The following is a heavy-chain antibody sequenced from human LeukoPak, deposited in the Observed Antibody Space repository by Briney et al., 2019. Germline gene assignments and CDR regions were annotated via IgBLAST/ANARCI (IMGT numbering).Heavy chain of an antibody. Sequence: SQTLSLTCAISGDSVSSNSAAWNWIRQSPSRGLEWLGRTYYRSKWYNDYAVSVKSRITINPDTSKNQFSLQLNSVTPEDTAVYYCASEPYYYDSSGSNNWFDPWGQGTLVTVSS. J-gene: IGHJ5*02. D-gene: IGHD3-22*01. CDR1: GDSVSSNSAA. CDR2: TYYRSKWYN. V-gene: IGHV6-1*01. CDR3: ASEPYYYDSSGSNNWFDP.